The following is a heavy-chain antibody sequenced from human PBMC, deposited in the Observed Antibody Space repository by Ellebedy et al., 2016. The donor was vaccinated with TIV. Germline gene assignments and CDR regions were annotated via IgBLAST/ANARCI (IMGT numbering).Heavy chain of an antibody. CDR3: ARRIAPRYFDY. V-gene: IGHV4-39*01. J-gene: IGHJ4*02. Sequence: SETLSLTXTLSGDSISSSAYHWGWIRQPPGKGLEWIGNVYYNGDTFYNPSLKSRVTISIDTSKNQFSLKLRSVTAADTAVYYCARRIAPRYFDYWGQGTLVTVSS. D-gene: IGHD6-6*01. CDR2: VYYNGDT. CDR1: GDSISSSAYH.